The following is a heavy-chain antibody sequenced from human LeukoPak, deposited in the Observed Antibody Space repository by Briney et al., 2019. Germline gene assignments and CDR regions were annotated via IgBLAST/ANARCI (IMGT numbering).Heavy chain of an antibody. CDR3: ARRGGRYFDWLSKYYFDY. CDR1: GGSFSGYY. D-gene: IGHD3-9*01. Sequence: SETPSLTCAVYGGSFSGYYWSWIRQPPGEGLEWIGEINHSGSTNYNPSLKSRVTISVDTSKNQFSLKLSSVTAADTAVYYCARRGGRYFDWLSKYYFDYWGQGTLVTVSS. J-gene: IGHJ4*02. V-gene: IGHV4-34*01. CDR2: INHSGST.